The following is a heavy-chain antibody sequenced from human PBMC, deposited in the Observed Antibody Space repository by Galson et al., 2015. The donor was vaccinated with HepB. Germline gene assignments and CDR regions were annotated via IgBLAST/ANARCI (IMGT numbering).Heavy chain of an antibody. CDR1: GYSFTTFW. J-gene: IGHJ4*02. Sequence: QSGAEVKKPGESLKISCKGSGYSFTTFWITWVRQRPGKGLEWMGRIDPSDSYTDYSPSFQGHVAISVDKSITTAYLQWSSLKASDTALYYCVSRQYYLASGTYYNVSDYWGQGTLVTVSA. CDR3: VSRQYYLASGTYYNVSDY. CDR2: IDPSDSYT. V-gene: IGHV5-10-1*01. D-gene: IGHD3-10*01.